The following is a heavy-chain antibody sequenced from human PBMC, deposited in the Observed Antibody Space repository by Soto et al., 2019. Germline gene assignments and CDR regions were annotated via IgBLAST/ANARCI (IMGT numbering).Heavy chain of an antibody. CDR1: GGTFNKYA. CDR3: AGGREVARHHFHY. D-gene: IGHD1-26*01. J-gene: IGHJ4*02. Sequence: QVQLVQSGAEVKKPGSSVKVSCKASGGTFNKYAVSWVRQAPGQGLEWLGGIIPLFGTANYAQKFQGRLTITADESTSTAYMELSSLRSGDTAVYYCAGGREVARHHFHYWGQGTLVTVSS. V-gene: IGHV1-69*01. CDR2: IIPLFGTA.